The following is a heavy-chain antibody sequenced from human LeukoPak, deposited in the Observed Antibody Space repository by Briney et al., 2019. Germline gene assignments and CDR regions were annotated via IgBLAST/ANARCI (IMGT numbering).Heavy chain of an antibody. J-gene: IGHJ3*02. Sequence: GGSLRLSCATSEFSVGSNYMTWVRQAPGKGLEWVSLIYSGGSTYYADSVKGRFTISRDNSKNTLYLQMNSLRAEDTAVYYCAKDSGVGMATTFSILDIWGQGTVVTVSS. D-gene: IGHD5-24*01. V-gene: IGHV3-66*02. CDR1: EFSVGSNY. CDR2: IYSGGST. CDR3: AKDSGVGMATTFSILDI.